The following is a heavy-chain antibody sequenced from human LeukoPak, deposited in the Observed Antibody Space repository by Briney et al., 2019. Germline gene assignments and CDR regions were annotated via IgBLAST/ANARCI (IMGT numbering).Heavy chain of an antibody. V-gene: IGHV3-15*01. CDR1: EFTFSNAW. Sequence: GGSLRLSCAASEFTFSNAWMSWVRQAPGRGLESVGRIKSKTDGGTTDYAAPVKGRFTISRDDSKNTLYLQMNSLKTEDTAVYYCTTAYRYYDFWSGYLNDAFDIWGQGTMVTVSS. CDR2: IKSKTDGGTT. CDR3: TTAYRYYDFWSGYLNDAFDI. J-gene: IGHJ3*02. D-gene: IGHD3-3*01.